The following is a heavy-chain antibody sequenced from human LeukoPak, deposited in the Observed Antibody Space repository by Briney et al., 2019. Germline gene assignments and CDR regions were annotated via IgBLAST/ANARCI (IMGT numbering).Heavy chain of an antibody. Sequence: GGSLRLSCAASGITFTNAWMSWVRRAPGKGLEWIGLIKSFADGGTTDFAAPVKGRFTISRDDSKKTLYLQMDSLKTEDTAAYYCQASVHSPFFDSWGQGALVTVSS. J-gene: IGHJ4*02. CDR3: QASVHSPFFDS. V-gene: IGHV3-15*01. CDR1: GITFTNAW. CDR2: IKSFADGGTT.